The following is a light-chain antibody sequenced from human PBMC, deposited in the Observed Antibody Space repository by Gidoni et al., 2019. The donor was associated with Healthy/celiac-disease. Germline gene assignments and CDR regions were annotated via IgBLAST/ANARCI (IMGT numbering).Light chain of an antibody. CDR1: SSNIGSNT. V-gene: IGLV1-44*01. CDR2: SNN. J-gene: IGLJ3*02. Sequence: QSVLTQPPSASRTPGQRGTISCSGSSSNIGSNTVNWYQQLPGTAPKLLIYSNNQRPSGVPDRFSGSKSGTSASRAISGLQSEDEADYYCAAWDDSLNGWVFGGGTKLTVL. CDR3: AAWDDSLNGWV.